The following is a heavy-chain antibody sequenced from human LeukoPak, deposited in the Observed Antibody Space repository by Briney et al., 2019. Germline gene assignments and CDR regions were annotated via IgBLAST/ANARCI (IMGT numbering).Heavy chain of an antibody. CDR2: TYYRSKWIN. J-gene: IGHJ3*02. V-gene: IGHV6-1*01. CDR1: GDSVSSNSAS. CDR3: SRSSAFNI. Sequence: SQTLSLTCAISGDSVSSNSASWNWIRQSPSRGLERLGRTYYRSKWINDYAPSLKSRITISPDTSKNQFSLQLNSVTPEDTAIYYCSRSSAFNIWGLGTMVTVSS. D-gene: IGHD2-2*01.